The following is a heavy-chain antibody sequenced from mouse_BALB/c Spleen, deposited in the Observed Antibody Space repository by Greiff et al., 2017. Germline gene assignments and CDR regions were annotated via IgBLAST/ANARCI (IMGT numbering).Heavy chain of an antibody. CDR1: GYTFTSYW. CDR2: IYPGSGST. Sequence: LQQPGSELVRPGASVKLSCKASGYTFTSYWMHWVKQRPGQGLEWIGNIYPGSGSTNYDEKFKSKATLTVDTSSSTAYMQLSSLTSEDSAVYYCAAMITTLYAMDYWGQGTSVTASS. V-gene: IGHV1S22*01. J-gene: IGHJ4*01. CDR3: AAMITTLYAMDY. D-gene: IGHD2-4*01.